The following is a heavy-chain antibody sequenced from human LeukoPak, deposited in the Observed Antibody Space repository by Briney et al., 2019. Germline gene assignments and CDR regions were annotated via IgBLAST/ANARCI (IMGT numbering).Heavy chain of an antibody. CDR3: ARDGRYCTNGVCPGDL. CDR2: ISSSSSYI. V-gene: IGHV3-21*01. CDR1: GFTFSSYS. Sequence: GGSLRLSCAASGFTFSSYSMNWVRQAPGKGLEWVSSISSSSSYIYYADSVKGRFTISRDDAKNSLYLQMNSLRAEDTAVYYCARDGRYCTNGVCPGDLWGRGTLVTVSS. J-gene: IGHJ2*01. D-gene: IGHD2-8*01.